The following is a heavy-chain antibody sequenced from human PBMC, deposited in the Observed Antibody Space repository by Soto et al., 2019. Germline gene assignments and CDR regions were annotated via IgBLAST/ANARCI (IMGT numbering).Heavy chain of an antibody. CDR2: ISSSSSYI. J-gene: IGHJ6*02. Sequence: GSLRLSCAAPGFTFSSYGMNWVRQAPGKGLEWVSSISSSSSYIYYADSVKGRFTISRDNAKNSLYLQMNSLRAEDTAVYYCASEGVLVPAAMNYYYYGMDVWGQGTTVTVSS. V-gene: IGHV3-21*01. CDR1: GFTFSSYG. D-gene: IGHD2-2*01. CDR3: ASEGVLVPAAMNYYYYGMDV.